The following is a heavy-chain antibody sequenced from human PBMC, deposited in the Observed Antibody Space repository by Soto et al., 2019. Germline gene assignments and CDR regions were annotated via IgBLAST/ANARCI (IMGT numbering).Heavy chain of an antibody. D-gene: IGHD3-10*01. CDR2: VYFSGDT. J-gene: IGHJ2*01. CDR3: ARDPRRTRGWHFDL. V-gene: IGHV4-31*03. CDR1: GGSISTSDYY. Sequence: QVQLQESGPGLVRPSQTLSLTCTVSGGSISTSDYYWSWIRQHPVRGLEWIGYVYFSGDTFYNPYIESRAVIAVETSENRFSVKLTSVPAADTAVYYCARDPRRTRGWHFDLWGRGTLVTVSS.